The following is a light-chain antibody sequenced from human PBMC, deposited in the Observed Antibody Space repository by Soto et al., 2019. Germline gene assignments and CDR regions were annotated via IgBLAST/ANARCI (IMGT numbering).Light chain of an antibody. CDR3: HQYENWPET. CDR1: QSVSSN. V-gene: IGKV3-15*01. Sequence: EIVMTQSPATLSVSPGERATLSCRASQSVSSNLAWYQQKPGQAPRLLIYGASTRATGIPARFSGSGSGTEFTLTISSLQSEDFAVYYCHQYENWPETFGQGTKV. CDR2: GAS. J-gene: IGKJ1*01.